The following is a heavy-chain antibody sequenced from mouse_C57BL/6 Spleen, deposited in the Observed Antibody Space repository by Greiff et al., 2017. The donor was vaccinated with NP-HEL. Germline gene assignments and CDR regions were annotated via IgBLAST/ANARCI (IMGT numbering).Heavy chain of an antibody. V-gene: IGHV1-69*01. CDR1: GYTFTSYW. CDR2: IDPSDSYT. J-gene: IGHJ2*01. Sequence: QVQLQQPGAELVMPGASVKLSCKASGYTFTSYWMHWVKQRPGQGLEWIGEIDPSDSYTNYNQKFKGKSTLTVDKSSSTAYMQLSSLTSEDSAVYYCARSRTGTDYWGRGTTLTVSS. CDR3: ARSRTGTDY. D-gene: IGHD4-1*01.